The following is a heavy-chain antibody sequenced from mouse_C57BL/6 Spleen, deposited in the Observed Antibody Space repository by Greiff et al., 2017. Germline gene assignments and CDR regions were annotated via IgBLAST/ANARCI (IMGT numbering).Heavy chain of an antibody. CDR2: IYPGDGDT. CDR3: ARFGFAY. CDR1: GYAFSSYW. Sequence: QVQLQQSGAELVKPGASVKISCKASGYAFSSYWMNWAKQRPGKGLEWIGQIYPGDGDTNYNGKFKGKATLTADKSSSTAYMQLSSLTSEDSAVYFCARFGFAYWGQGTLVTVSA. V-gene: IGHV1-80*01. J-gene: IGHJ3*01.